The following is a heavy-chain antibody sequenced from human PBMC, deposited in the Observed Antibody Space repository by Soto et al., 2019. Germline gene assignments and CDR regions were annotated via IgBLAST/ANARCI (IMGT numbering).Heavy chain of an antibody. V-gene: IGHV4-34*01. J-gene: IGHJ5*02. Sequence: PSETLSLTCAVYGGSFSGYYWSWIRQPPGKGLEWIGEINHSGSTNYNPSLKSRVTISVDTSKNQFSLKLSSVTAADTAVYYCASYSSGWYDNWFDPWGQGTLVTVSS. CDR2: INHSGST. CDR3: ASYSSGWYDNWFDP. CDR1: GGSFSGYY. D-gene: IGHD6-19*01.